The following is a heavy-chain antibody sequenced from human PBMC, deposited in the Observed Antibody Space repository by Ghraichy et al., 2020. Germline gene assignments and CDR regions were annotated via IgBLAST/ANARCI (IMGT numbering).Heavy chain of an antibody. CDR2: INHSGDT. J-gene: IGHJ5*02. Sequence: SQTLSLTCAVNGGSFNIYYWNWIRQPPGKGLEWIGEINHSGDTSYNSSLTSRVTISVNTFKKEFSLNLSFVTAADTAVYYCARGLIYGSGRAWFDPWGQGTLVTVSS. CDR3: ARGLIYGSGRAWFDP. V-gene: IGHV4-34*01. D-gene: IGHD3-10*01. CDR1: GGSFNIYY.